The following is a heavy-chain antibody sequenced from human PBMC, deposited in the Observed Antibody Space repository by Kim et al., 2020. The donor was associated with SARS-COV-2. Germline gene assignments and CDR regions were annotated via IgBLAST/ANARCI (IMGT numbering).Heavy chain of an antibody. Sequence: GGSLRLSCAASGFTFTGYCPHWVRQVPGKGLVWVAGVNNDGTNTYYADSVKGRFTISRDNSRNTVYLPMNSLGAEDTALYYCTTGFECWGQGTPVTVSS. V-gene: IGHV3-74*01. J-gene: IGHJ4*02. CDR2: VNNDGTNT. CDR1: GFTFTGYC. CDR3: TTGFEC.